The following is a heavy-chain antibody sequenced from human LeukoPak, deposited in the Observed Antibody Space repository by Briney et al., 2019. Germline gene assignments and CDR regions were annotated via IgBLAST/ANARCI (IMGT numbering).Heavy chain of an antibody. Sequence: SETLSLTCAVSGGSISSSNWWSWVRQPPGKGLEWIGEIYHSGSTNYNPSLKSRVTISVDKSKNQFSLKLSSVTAADTAVYYCAREAYSSGKTLGFDYWGQGTLVTVSS. J-gene: IGHJ4*02. V-gene: IGHV4-4*02. D-gene: IGHD6-19*01. CDR1: GGSISSSNW. CDR2: IYHSGST. CDR3: AREAYSSGKTLGFDY.